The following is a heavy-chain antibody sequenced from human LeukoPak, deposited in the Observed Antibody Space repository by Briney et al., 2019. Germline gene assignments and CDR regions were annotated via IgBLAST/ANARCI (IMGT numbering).Heavy chain of an antibody. Sequence: GGSLRLSCAASGFAFSTYAMTWVRQAPEKGRQGGSAISTSGRATYYADSVEGRFTISRDNSKNTLYLQMNSLRADDTAVYYCAKARGSSVYEQFDYWGQGTQVTVST. CDR2: ISTSGRAT. CDR3: AKARGSSVYEQFDY. CDR1: GFAFSTYA. V-gene: IGHV3-23*01. J-gene: IGHJ4*02. D-gene: IGHD5/OR15-5a*01.